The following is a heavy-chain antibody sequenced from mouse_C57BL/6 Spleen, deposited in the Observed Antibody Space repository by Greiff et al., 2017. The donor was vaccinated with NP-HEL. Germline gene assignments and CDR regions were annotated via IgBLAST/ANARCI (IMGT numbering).Heavy chain of an antibody. CDR3: ARTPYYGSSLLYAMDY. CDR1: GYSFTGYY. J-gene: IGHJ4*01. CDR2: INPSTGGT. Sequence: EVQVVESGPELVKPGASVKISCKASGYSFTGYYMNWVKQSPEKSLEWIGEINPSTGGTTYNQKFKAKATLTVDKSSSTAYMQLKSLTSEDSAVYYCARTPYYGSSLLYAMDYWGQGTSVTVSS. D-gene: IGHD1-1*01. V-gene: IGHV1-42*01.